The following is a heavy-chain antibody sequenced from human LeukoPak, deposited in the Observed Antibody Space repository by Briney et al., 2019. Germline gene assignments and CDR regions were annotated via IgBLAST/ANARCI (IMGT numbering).Heavy chain of an antibody. D-gene: IGHD5-24*01. CDR3: ARGWLQPYWYFDL. CDR1: GYTFTNYA. Sequence: ASVKVSCKTSGYTFTNYAISWVRQAPGQGLEWIGSISPYNGNADYAQKLQGRVTMTTDTSTTTGYMELRGLRSDDTAIYYCARGWLQPYWYFDLWGRGTLVTVSS. V-gene: IGHV1-18*01. J-gene: IGHJ2*01. CDR2: ISPYNGNA.